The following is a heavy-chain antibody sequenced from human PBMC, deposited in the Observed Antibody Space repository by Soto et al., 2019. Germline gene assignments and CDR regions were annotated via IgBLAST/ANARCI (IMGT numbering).Heavy chain of an antibody. CDR3: ARGTLGYCSSTSCYVSHRYYYYMDV. D-gene: IGHD2-2*01. Sequence: ASVKVSCKASGYTFTSYDINWVRQATGQGLEWMGWMNPNSGNTGYAQKFQGRVTMTRNTSISTAYMELSSLRSEDTAVYYCARGTLGYCSSTSCYVSHRYYYYMDVWGKGTTVTFSS. J-gene: IGHJ6*03. V-gene: IGHV1-8*01. CDR1: GYTFTSYD. CDR2: MNPNSGNT.